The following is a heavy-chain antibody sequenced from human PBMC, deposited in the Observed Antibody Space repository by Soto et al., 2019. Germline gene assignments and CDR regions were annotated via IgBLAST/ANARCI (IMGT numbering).Heavy chain of an antibody. D-gene: IGHD2-15*01. J-gene: IGHJ4*02. V-gene: IGHV3-74*01. CDR2: INNDGDSA. CDR1: GFTFSSYW. Sequence: EVPLVESGGGLIQPGGSLRLSCAASGFTFSSYWMHWVRQAPGKGLVWVSRINNDGDSANYADSVKGRFTVSRDNAKNTLYLQMNSLRVEDTAVYYCASGGCTGGTCYLSIVDWGQGTLVTVSS. CDR3: ASGGCTGGTCYLSIVD.